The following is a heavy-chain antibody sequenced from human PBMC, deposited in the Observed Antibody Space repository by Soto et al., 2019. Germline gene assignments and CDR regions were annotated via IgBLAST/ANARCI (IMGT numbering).Heavy chain of an antibody. CDR3: ARVMGTDGWSNHPFDL. Sequence: EVQLVESGGGLVQPGGSRRLSCAASGFSFSHYWMGWVRQAPGMGLEWVAIIKQDGSEKYYVDSAKGRFSISRDNAKNSVYLQMDSLRVDDTAVYLCARVMGTDGWSNHPFDLWSQGTMVTVSS. V-gene: IGHV3-7*04. CDR1: GFSFSHYW. J-gene: IGHJ3*01. CDR2: IKQDGSEK. D-gene: IGHD6-19*01.